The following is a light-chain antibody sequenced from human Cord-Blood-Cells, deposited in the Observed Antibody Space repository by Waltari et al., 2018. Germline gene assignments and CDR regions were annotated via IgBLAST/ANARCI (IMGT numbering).Light chain of an antibody. CDR3: CSYAGSCTVV. Sequence: QSALTQPPSVSGSPGQSFTISCTGTSSDVGGYNYVSWYQQHPGKAPTLMIYDGSKRPSGGAYRFSGCKYADTAALTTSGLQAEDEADYYCCSYAGSCTVVFGGGTKLTVL. CDR2: DGS. CDR1: SSDVGGYNY. V-gene: IGLV2-11*01. J-gene: IGLJ2*01.